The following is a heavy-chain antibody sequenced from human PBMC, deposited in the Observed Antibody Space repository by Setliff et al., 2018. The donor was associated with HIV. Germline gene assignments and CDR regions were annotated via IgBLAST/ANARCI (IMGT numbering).Heavy chain of an antibody. CDR3: ARLAPIQLWPRDCWFDP. J-gene: IGHJ5*02. V-gene: IGHV5-51*01. D-gene: IGHD5-18*01. CDR2: IYPGDSDT. CDR1: GYNFATYW. Sequence: PGESLKISCKASGYNFATYWIAWVRQMPGQGLECMGMIYPGDSDTRYSPSFQGQVTISADKSTNTAYLQWSSLEASDTAVYYCARLAPIQLWPRDCWFDPWGQGTLVTVSS.